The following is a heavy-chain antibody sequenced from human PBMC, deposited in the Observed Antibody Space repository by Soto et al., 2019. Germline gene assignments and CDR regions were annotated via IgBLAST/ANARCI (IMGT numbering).Heavy chain of an antibody. D-gene: IGHD4-4*01. Sequence: QLQLQESGPGLVKPSETLSLTCTVSGGSISSSSYYWGWIRQPPGKGLEWIGTIYYSGSTYYNPSLKSRVTISVDTSKNLFSLRLNSVTAADTTVYYCARRKDYSHYGGFDYWGQGTPVSVSS. V-gene: IGHV4-39*01. CDR3: ARRKDYSHYGGFDY. J-gene: IGHJ4*02. CDR1: GGSISSSSYY. CDR2: IYYSGST.